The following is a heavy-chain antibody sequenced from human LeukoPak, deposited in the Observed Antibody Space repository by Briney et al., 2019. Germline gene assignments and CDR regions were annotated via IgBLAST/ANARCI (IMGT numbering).Heavy chain of an antibody. CDR2: INHSGST. D-gene: IGHD4-23*01. Sequence: SETLSLTCAVYGGSFSGYYWSWIRQPPGKGLEWIGEINHSGSTNYNPSLKSRVTISVDTSKNQFSLKLSSVTPADTAVYYCARGQTTVVTPYFDYWGQGTLVTVSS. J-gene: IGHJ4*02. CDR1: GGSFSGYY. CDR3: ARGQTTVVTPYFDY. V-gene: IGHV4-34*01.